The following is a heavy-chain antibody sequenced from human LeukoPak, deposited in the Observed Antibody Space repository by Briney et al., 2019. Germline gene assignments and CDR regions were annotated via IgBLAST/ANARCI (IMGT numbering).Heavy chain of an antibody. J-gene: IGHJ4*02. V-gene: IGHV4-59*08. CDR3: ARHARYDPPRDTYYYDSSGYYVDY. CDR2: IYYSGST. CDR1: GGSISSYY. D-gene: IGHD3-22*01. Sequence: SETLSLTCTVSGGSISSYYWSWIRQPPGKGLEWIGYIYYSGSTKYNPSLKSRVTVSVDTSKNQFSLKLSSVTAADTAVYYCARHARYDPPRDTYYYDSSGYYVDYWGQGTLVTVSS.